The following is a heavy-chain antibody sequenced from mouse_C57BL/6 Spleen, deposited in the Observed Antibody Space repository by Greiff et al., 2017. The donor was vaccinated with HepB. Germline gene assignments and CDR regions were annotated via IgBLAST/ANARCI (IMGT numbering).Heavy chain of an antibody. D-gene: IGHD2-3*01. J-gene: IGHJ2*01. CDR1: GYSITSGYY. CDR2: ISYDGSN. V-gene: IGHV3-6*01. Sequence: EVQLQESGPGLVKPSQSLSLTCSVTGYSITSGYYWNWIRQFPGNKLEWMGYISYDGSNNYNPSLKNRISITRDTSKNQFFLKLNSVTTEDTATYYCASGFGYSLFDYWGQGTTLTVSS. CDR3: ASGFGYSLFDY.